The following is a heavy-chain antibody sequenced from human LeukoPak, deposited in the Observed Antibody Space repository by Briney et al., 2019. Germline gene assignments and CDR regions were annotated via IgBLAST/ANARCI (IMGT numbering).Heavy chain of an antibody. CDR3: ARDPGYSYGYDY. CDR2: ISSSSSYI. CDR1: GFTFSSYS. Sequence: GGSLRLSCAASGFTFSSYSMNWVRQAPGKGLEWVSSISSSSSYIYYADSVKGRFTISRDNAKNSLYLQMNSLRVDDTAVYYCARDPGYSYGYDYWGQGTLVTVSS. V-gene: IGHV3-21*01. J-gene: IGHJ4*02. D-gene: IGHD5-18*01.